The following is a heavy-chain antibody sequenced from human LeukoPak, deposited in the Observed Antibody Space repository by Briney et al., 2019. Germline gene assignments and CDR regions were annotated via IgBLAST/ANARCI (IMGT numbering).Heavy chain of an antibody. CDR2: IQRDGRI. V-gene: IGHV3-66*02. Sequence: PGGSLRLSCAASGISVSENYMSWVRQAPGNGLEWVSVIQRDGRIEYADSVKGRFTISRDTAENTLSLQMNSLRDEDTAVYYCARDSGSSSWAYSWGQGTLVTVSS. CDR3: ARDSGSSSWAYS. CDR1: GISVSENY. J-gene: IGHJ4*02. D-gene: IGHD6-6*01.